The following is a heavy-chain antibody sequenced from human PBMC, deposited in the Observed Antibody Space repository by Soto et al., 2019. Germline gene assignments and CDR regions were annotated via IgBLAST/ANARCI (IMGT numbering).Heavy chain of an antibody. CDR3: ATPKSTDVAARPSDY. D-gene: IGHD2-15*01. CDR2: IKQDGSEQ. V-gene: IGHV3-7*01. Sequence: PGGSLRLSCAASGFIFSSYWMSWIRQAPGKGLEWVANIKQDGSEQYYVDSVKGRFTISRDNAKNSLYLQMNSLRAEDTAVYYCATPKSTDVAARPSDYWGQGTLVTVSS. CDR1: GFIFSSYW. J-gene: IGHJ4*02.